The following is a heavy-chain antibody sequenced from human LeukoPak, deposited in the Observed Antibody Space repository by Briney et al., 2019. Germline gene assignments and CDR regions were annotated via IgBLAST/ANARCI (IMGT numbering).Heavy chain of an antibody. Sequence: PSETLSLTCAVYGGSFSGYYWSWIRQPPGKGLEWIGEINHSGSTNYNPSLKSRVTISVDTSKNQFSLKLSSVTAADTAVYYCARVARGKQQLVRVFDYWGQGTLVTVSS. D-gene: IGHD6-13*01. V-gene: IGHV4-34*01. CDR2: INHSGST. J-gene: IGHJ4*02. CDR1: GGSFSGYY. CDR3: ARVARGKQQLVRVFDY.